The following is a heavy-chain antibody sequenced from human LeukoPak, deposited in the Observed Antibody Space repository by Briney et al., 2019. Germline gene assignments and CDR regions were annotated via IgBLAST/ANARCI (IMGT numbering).Heavy chain of an antibody. J-gene: IGHJ4*02. CDR1: GGTFSSYA. Sequence: GASVKVSCKASGGTFSSYAISWVRQAPGQGLEWMGGIIPIFGTANYAQQFQGRVTITADKSTSTAYMELSSLRSEDTAVYYCAREGADSSGYSYYFDYWGQGTLVTVSS. CDR2: IIPIFGTA. V-gene: IGHV1-69*06. CDR3: AREGADSSGYSYYFDY. D-gene: IGHD3-22*01.